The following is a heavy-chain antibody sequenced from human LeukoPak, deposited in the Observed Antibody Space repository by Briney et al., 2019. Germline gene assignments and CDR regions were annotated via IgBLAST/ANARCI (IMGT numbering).Heavy chain of an antibody. D-gene: IGHD5-18*01. V-gene: IGHV4-39*01. CDR2: IYYSGST. Sequence: PSETLSLTCTVSGGSISSSSYYWGRIPQPPGKGLEWFGSIYYSGSTYYNPSLKSRVTISVDTSKNQFSLKLSSVTAADTAVYYCARQILYTAIDYWGQGTLVTVSS. CDR1: GGSISSSSYY. J-gene: IGHJ4*02. CDR3: ARQILYTAIDY.